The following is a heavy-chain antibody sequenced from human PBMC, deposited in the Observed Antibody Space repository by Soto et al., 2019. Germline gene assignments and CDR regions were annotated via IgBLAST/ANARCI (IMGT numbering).Heavy chain of an antibody. J-gene: IGHJ4*02. D-gene: IGHD2-15*01. Sequence: PGESLKISCKGSGYSFTSYWIGWVRQMPGKGLEWMGIIYPGDSDTRYSPSFQGQVTISADKSISTAYLQWSSLKASDTAMYYCARLNDCSGGSCPYSFDYWGQGTLVTVSS. CDR2: IYPGDSDT. V-gene: IGHV5-51*01. CDR1: GYSFTSYW. CDR3: ARLNDCSGGSCPYSFDY.